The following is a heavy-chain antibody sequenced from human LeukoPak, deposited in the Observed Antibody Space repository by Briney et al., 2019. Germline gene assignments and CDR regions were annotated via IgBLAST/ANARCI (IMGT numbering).Heavy chain of an antibody. D-gene: IGHD2-15*01. CDR1: EFTFSSCD. CDR3: ARDGSGGSCYI. CDR2: ISYDGSNK. V-gene: IGHV3-30-3*01. J-gene: IGHJ4*02. Sequence: GSSLRLSCAGSEFTFSSCDMHWVRQARGKGLEWVAVISYDGSNKYYADSVKGRFTISRDNSKNTLHLQMNSLRAEDTAVYYCARDGSGGSCYIWGQGTLVTVSS.